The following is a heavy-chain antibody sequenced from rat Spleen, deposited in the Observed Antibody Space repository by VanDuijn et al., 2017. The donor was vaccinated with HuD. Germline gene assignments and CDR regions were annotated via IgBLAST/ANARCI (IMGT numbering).Heavy chain of an antibody. V-gene: IGHV5-22*01. Sequence: EVQLVESGGGLVQPGRSLKLSCAASGFTFSDYYMAWVRQAPKKGLEWVASISYEGSSTYYGDSVKGRFTISRDNAKSTLYLQMNSLRSEDTATYYCARHPNYPGITGDYVMDAWGQGASVTVSS. J-gene: IGHJ4*01. D-gene: IGHD1-4*01. CDR2: ISYEGSST. CDR3: ARHPNYPGITGDYVMDA. CDR1: GFTFSDYY.